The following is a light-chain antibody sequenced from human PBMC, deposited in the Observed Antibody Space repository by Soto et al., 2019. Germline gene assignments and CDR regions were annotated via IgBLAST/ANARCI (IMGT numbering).Light chain of an antibody. CDR2: SSS. CDR1: QSIGSD. J-gene: IGKJ2*03. V-gene: IGKV1-39*01. Sequence: DIQMTQSPSSLSASVGDRVTLTCRASQSIGSDLNWYQHKPGKAPKLLIYSSSSLESGVPSRFSGSGSGTDFTLTISSLQPEDFATYYCQQSHTIPGFGQGTKLEIE. CDR3: QQSHTIPG.